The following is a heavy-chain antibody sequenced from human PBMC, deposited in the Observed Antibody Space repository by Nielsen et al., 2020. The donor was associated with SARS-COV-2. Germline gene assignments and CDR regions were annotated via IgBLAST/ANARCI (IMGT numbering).Heavy chain of an antibody. V-gene: IGHV3-11*05. CDR1: GFTFSDYY. CDR3: AKDMSSPGYYYGMDV. J-gene: IGHJ6*02. D-gene: IGHD6-13*01. Sequence: GESLKISCAASGFTFSDYYMSWIRQAPGKGLEWVSYISSSSSYTNYADSVKGRFTISRNNAKNSLYLQMNSLRVEDTALYYCAKDMSSPGYYYGMDVWGLGTTVTVSS. CDR2: ISSSSSYT.